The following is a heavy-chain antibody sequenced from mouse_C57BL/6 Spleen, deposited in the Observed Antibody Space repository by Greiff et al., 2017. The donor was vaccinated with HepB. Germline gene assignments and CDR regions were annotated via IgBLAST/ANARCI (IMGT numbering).Heavy chain of an antibody. J-gene: IGHJ3*01. Sequence: EVQLQQSGPELVKPGASVKISCKASGYTFTDYYMNWVKQSHGKSLEWIGDINPNNGGTSYNQKFKGKATLTVDKSSSTAYMELRSLTSEDSAVYYCARAEIYYGNFFAYWGQGTLVTVSA. CDR2: INPNNGGT. D-gene: IGHD2-1*01. CDR3: ARAEIYYGNFFAY. V-gene: IGHV1-26*01. CDR1: GYTFTDYY.